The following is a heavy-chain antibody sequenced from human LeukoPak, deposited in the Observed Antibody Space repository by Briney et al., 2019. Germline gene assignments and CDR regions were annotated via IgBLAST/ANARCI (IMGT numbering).Heavy chain of an antibody. CDR3: ARPKGLAAAGHFDY. Sequence: GESLKISCKASGCSSTTHWIGWVRQMPGKGLEWMGIIYPGDSDTRYSPSFQGQVTISADKSISTAYLQWSSLKASDTAMYYCARPKGLAAAGHFDYWGQGTLVTVSS. CDR1: GCSSTTHW. CDR2: IYPGDSDT. V-gene: IGHV5-51*01. D-gene: IGHD6-13*01. J-gene: IGHJ4*02.